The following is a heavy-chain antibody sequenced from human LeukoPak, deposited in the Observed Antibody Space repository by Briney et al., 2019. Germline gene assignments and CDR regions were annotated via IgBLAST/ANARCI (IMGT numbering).Heavy chain of an antibody. V-gene: IGHV1-69*13. D-gene: IGHD2-2*01. J-gene: IGHJ5*02. CDR3: ARSPSRYCSSTSCYAEWFDP. Sequence: SVNVSCKASGATFSSYANSWVRQAPGQGLERKGGTITIFGTANYAQKFQGRVTITADESTSTAFMELSSLGSEDTAVYYCARSPSRYCSSTSCYAEWFDPWGQGTLVTVSS. CDR2: TITIFGTA. CDR1: GATFSSYA.